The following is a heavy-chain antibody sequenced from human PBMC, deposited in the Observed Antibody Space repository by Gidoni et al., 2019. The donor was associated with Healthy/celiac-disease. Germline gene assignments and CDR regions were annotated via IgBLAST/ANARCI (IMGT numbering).Heavy chain of an antibody. CDR2: IYYSGST. Sequence: QLPLQESGPGLVKPSETLSLTCTVSGGSISSSSYYWGWIRQPPGKGLEWIGSIYYSGSTYYNPSLKSRVTISVDTSKNQFSLKLSSVTAADTAVYYCARVYSGYDGGFDYWGQGTLVTVSS. J-gene: IGHJ4*02. V-gene: IGHV4-39*07. D-gene: IGHD5-12*01. CDR1: GGSISSSSYY. CDR3: ARVYSGYDGGFDY.